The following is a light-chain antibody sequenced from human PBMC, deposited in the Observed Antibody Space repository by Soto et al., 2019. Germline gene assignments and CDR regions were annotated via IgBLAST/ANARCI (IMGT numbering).Light chain of an antibody. CDR2: EVS. Sequence: QSVLTQPPSASGSPGQSVNISCTGTSSDVGGYNYVSWYQQHPGKAPKLMIYEVSKRPSGVPDRFSGSKSGNTASLTVSGLQAEDEADYYCSSYAGSNNLVFGGGTQLTVL. V-gene: IGLV2-8*01. CDR3: SSYAGSNNLV. J-gene: IGLJ2*01. CDR1: SSDVGGYNY.